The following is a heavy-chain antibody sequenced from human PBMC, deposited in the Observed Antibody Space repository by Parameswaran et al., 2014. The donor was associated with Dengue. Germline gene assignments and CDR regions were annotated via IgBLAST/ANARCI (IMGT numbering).Heavy chain of an antibody. D-gene: IGHD3-16*02. CDR3: ASNGTPYRYNTADY. CDR2: ISAHTASSNP. Sequence: WVRQAPGQGLEWMGWISAHTASSNPNYAQKFQDRLTVTIDKSTKTAYMELRSLTSDDTAIYYCASNGTPYRYNTADYWGQGTLVTVSS. V-gene: IGHV1-18*01. J-gene: IGHJ4*02.